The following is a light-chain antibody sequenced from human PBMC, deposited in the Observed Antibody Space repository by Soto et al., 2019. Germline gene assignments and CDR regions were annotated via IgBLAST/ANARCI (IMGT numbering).Light chain of an antibody. J-gene: IGKJ3*01. CDR2: AVS. Sequence: DIQLTQSPSLLSASVGDRVTITCRASQGISSYLAWYQQKPGKAPKLLIYAVSILQSGVPSRFSGSGSGTEVTLTISSLQPEDFATYYCQQLNSYSIFTFGPGTKVDIK. V-gene: IGKV1-9*01. CDR1: QGISSY. CDR3: QQLNSYSIFT.